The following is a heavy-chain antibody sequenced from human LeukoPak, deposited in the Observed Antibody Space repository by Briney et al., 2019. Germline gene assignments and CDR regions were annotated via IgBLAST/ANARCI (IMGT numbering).Heavy chain of an antibody. CDR3: ARARWDCSSTSCYHSYYFDY. CDR1: GGTFSSYA. CDR2: IIPIFGTA. J-gene: IGHJ4*02. D-gene: IGHD2-2*01. Sequence: ASVKVSCKASGGTFSSYAISWVRQAPGQGLEWMGGIIPIFGTANYAQKFQGKVTITTDESTSTAYMELSSLRSEDTAVYYCARARWDCSSTSCYHSYYFDYWGQGTLVTVSS. V-gene: IGHV1-69*05.